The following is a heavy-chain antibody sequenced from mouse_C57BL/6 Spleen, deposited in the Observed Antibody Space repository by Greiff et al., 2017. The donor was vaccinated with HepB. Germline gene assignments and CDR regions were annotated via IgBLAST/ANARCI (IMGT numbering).Heavy chain of an antibody. J-gene: IGHJ3*01. V-gene: IGHV1-18*01. CDR1: GYTFTDYN. CDR2: INPNNGGT. CDR3: ARGYYYGSSPFAY. Sequence: VQLKESGPELVKPGASVKIPCKASGYTFTDYNMDWVKQSHGKSLEWIGDINPNNGGTIYNQKFKGKATLTVDKSSSTAYMELRSLTSEDTAVYYCARGYYYGSSPFAYWGQGTLVTVSA. D-gene: IGHD1-1*01.